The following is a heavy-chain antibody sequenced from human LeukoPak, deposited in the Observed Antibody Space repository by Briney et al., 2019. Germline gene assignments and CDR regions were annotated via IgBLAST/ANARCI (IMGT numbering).Heavy chain of an antibody. V-gene: IGHV3-33*01. CDR2: IWCDGSNK. CDR1: GFTFTTYG. Sequence: PGGSLRLSCAASGFTFTTYGMHWVRQAPGKGLEWVAVIWCDGSNKYYADSVKGRFTISRDNSKNTLYLQMNSLRAEDTAVYYCARDSSRGGFDYWGQGTLVTVSS. D-gene: IGHD3-10*01. J-gene: IGHJ4*02. CDR3: ARDSSRGGFDY.